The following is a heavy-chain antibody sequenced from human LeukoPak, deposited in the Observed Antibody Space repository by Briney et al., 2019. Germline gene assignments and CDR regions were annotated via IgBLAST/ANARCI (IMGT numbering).Heavy chain of an antibody. D-gene: IGHD6-19*01. CDR3: ARSSSGWYYVY. V-gene: IGHV4-38-2*01. J-gene: IGHJ4*02. CDR2: TYHSGST. Sequence: SETLSLTCAVSGYSISSGYYWGWIRQPPGKGLEWIGSTYHSGSTYYNPSLKSRVTISVDTSKNQFSLKLSSVTAADTAVYYCARSSSGWYYVYWGQGTLVTVSS. CDR1: GYSISSGYY.